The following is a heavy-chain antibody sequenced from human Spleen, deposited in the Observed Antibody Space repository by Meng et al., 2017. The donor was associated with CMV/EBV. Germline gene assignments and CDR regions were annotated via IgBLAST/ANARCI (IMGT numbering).Heavy chain of an antibody. CDR3: ARDVVPPAFDY. Sequence: LSCAAAGFSFSAYSMNWVRQAPGKGLEWVSSISSSSNYIYYADSVKGRFTISRDNAKNSLYLQMNSLRAEDTAVYYCARDVVPPAFDYWGQGALVTVSS. J-gene: IGHJ4*02. CDR2: ISSSSNYI. CDR1: GFSFSAYS. D-gene: IGHD2-2*01. V-gene: IGHV3-21*01.